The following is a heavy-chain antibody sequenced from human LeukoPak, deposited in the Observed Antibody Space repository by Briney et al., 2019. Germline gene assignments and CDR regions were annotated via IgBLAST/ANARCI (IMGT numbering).Heavy chain of an antibody. CDR3: ASRVRDIVVVPAAMNWFDP. D-gene: IGHD2-2*01. J-gene: IGHJ5*02. Sequence: ASVKVSCKFSGYTLTELSMHWVRQAPGKGLEWMGGFDPEDGETIYAQTFQGRVTMTEDTSTGTAYMELSSVRSEDTAVYYCASRVRDIVVVPAAMNWFDPWGQGTLVSVSS. CDR2: FDPEDGET. CDR1: GYTLTELS. V-gene: IGHV1-24*01.